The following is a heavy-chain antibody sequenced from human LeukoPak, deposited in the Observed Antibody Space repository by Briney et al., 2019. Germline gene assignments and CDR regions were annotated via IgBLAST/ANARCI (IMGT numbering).Heavy chain of an antibody. V-gene: IGHV1-24*01. Sequence: ASVKVSCKASGGTLSSYAISWVRQAPGKGLEWMGGFDPEDGETIYAQKFQGRVTMTEDTSTDTAYMELSSLRSEDTAVYYCATDREIGEDAFDIWGQGTMVTVSS. D-gene: IGHD3-10*01. J-gene: IGHJ3*02. CDR3: ATDREIGEDAFDI. CDR1: GGTLSSYA. CDR2: FDPEDGET.